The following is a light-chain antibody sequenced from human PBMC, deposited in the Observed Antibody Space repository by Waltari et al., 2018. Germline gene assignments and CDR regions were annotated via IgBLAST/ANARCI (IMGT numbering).Light chain of an antibody. CDR2: GSS. CDR3: QQHADYLLT. CDR1: QGVNNF. J-gene: IGKJ4*01. V-gene: IGKV1-16*01. Sequence: DIQMTQSPSSLSASVGDTVTITCRASQGVNNFLVWLQQRPGKAPKSLIYGSSTLQSGVPSRFSGSGYGTDFTLTISSLQPEDIATYYCQQHADYLLTFGGGTRVEIK.